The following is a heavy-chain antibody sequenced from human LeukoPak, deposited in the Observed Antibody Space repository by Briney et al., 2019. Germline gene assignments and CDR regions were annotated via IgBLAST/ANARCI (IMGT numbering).Heavy chain of an antibody. Sequence: GRSLRLSCAASGFTFSSYGMHWVRQAPGKGLEWVAVISYDGSNRYYADSVKGRFTISRDNSKNTLYLQMNSLRAEDTAVYYCAKEYDSSAPGAFDIWGQGTMVTVSS. J-gene: IGHJ3*02. CDR1: GFTFSSYG. CDR2: ISYDGSNR. CDR3: AKEYDSSAPGAFDI. V-gene: IGHV3-30*18. D-gene: IGHD3-22*01.